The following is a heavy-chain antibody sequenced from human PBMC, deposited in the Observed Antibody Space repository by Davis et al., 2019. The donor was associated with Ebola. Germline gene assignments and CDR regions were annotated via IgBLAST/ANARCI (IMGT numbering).Heavy chain of an antibody. J-gene: IGHJ5*02. Sequence: AASVKVSCKASGGTFSSYTITWVRQAPGQGLAWMGRIVPILGIANYAQTFQGRVTITADKSTSTAYMELSSLRSEDTAVFYCVREGESSGHLGGWFDPWGQGTLVTVSS. V-gene: IGHV1-69*04. CDR3: VREGESSGHLGGWFDP. D-gene: IGHD3-22*01. CDR1: GGTFSSYT. CDR2: IVPILGIA.